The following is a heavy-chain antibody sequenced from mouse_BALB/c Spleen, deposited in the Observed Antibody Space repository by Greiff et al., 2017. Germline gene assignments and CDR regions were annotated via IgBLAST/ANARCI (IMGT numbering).Heavy chain of an antibody. CDR3: ARVGVLRLDYAMDY. J-gene: IGHJ4*01. CDR2: INSNGGST. V-gene: IGHV5-6-3*01. Sequence: DVKLVESGGGLVQPGGSLKLSCAASGFTFSSYGMSWVRQTPDKRLELVATINSNGGSTYYPDSVKGRFTISRDNAKNTLYLQMSSLKSEDTAMYYCARVGVLRLDYAMDYWGQGTSVTVSS. D-gene: IGHD1-2*01. CDR1: GFTFSSYG.